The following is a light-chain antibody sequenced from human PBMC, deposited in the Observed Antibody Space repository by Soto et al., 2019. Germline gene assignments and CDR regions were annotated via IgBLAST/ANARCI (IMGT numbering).Light chain of an antibody. J-gene: IGKJ1*01. V-gene: IGKV1-5*01. CDR1: QPISSW. CDR2: DAS. Sequence: DIQMTQSPSTLSAAVGDRVTITCRASQPISSWLAWYHQKPGKAPKLLIYDASNLESGVPSRFSGRGSGTEFTVTTSSLHAEDFGFVYCKQNENDWTLGQGTRWIS. CDR3: KQNENDWT.